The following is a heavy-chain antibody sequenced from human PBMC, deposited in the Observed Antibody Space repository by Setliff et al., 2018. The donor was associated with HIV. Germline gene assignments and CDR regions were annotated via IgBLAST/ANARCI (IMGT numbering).Heavy chain of an antibody. CDR1: GFIFNDYW. CDR3: AADRIVLGDY. Sequence: LRLSCAASGFIFNDYWMHWVRQAPGKGLLWVSHINSDGSSTTYADSVKGRFTISRDNAKNTLYLQMNSLRVEDTAVYYCAADRIVLGDYWGQGTLVTVSS. J-gene: IGHJ4*02. CDR2: INSDGSST. D-gene: IGHD2-15*01. V-gene: IGHV3-74*03.